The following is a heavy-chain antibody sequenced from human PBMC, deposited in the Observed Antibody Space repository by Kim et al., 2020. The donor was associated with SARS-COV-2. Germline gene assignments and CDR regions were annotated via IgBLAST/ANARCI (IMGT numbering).Heavy chain of an antibody. D-gene: IGHD1-26*01. V-gene: IGHV3-48*02. CDR1: GFTFSSYS. Sequence: GGSLRLSCAASGFTFSSYSMNWVRQAPGKGLEWVSYISSSSTIYYADSVKGRFTISRDNAKNSLYLQMNSLRDEDTAVYYCAREIVGATLPTDYWGQGTLVTVSS. J-gene: IGHJ4*02. CDR2: ISSSSTI. CDR3: AREIVGATLPTDY.